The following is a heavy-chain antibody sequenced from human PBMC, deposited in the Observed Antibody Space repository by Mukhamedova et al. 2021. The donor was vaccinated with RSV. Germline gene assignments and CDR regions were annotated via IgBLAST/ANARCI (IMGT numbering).Heavy chain of an antibody. Sequence: GWVRQMPGKGLEWMGIIYPDDSDTRYNPSFQGQVTISADKSISNAYLQWSGLKASDTAIYYCARPRSGRDGHNQDFDYWGQGTLVT. CDR3: ARPRSGRDGHNQDFDY. CDR2: IYPDDSDT. D-gene: IGHD5-24*01. J-gene: IGHJ4*02. V-gene: IGHV5-51*01.